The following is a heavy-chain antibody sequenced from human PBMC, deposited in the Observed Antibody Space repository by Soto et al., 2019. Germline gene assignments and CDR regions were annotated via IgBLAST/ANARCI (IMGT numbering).Heavy chain of an antibody. V-gene: IGHV4-34*01. CDR3: ARTSYYGDFFYIDY. D-gene: IGHD4-17*01. CDR1: GGSFSGYY. J-gene: IGHJ4*02. Sequence: SETLSLTCAVYGGSFSGYYWSWIRQPPGKGLEWIGEINHSGSTNYNPSLKSRVTISVDTSKNQFSLKLSSVTAADTAVYYCARTSYYGDFFYIDYWGQGTLVTVSS. CDR2: INHSGST.